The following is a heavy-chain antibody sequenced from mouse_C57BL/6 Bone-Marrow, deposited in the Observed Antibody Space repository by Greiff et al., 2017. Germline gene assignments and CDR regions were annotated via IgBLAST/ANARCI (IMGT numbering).Heavy chain of an antibody. V-gene: IGHV1-55*01. CDR3: ASFSHYYGSSYGYYAMDY. CDR1: GYTFTSYW. CDR2: IYPGSGST. D-gene: IGHD1-1*01. J-gene: IGHJ4*01. Sequence: QQPGAELVKPGASVKMSCKASGYTFTSYWITWVKQRPGQGLEWIGDIYPGSGSTNYNEKFKSKATLTVDTSSSTAYMQLSSLTSEDSAVYYCASFSHYYGSSYGYYAMDYWGQGTSVTVSS.